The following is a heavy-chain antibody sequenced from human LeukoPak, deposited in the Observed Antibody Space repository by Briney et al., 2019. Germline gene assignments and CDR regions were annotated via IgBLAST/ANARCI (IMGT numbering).Heavy chain of an antibody. J-gene: IGHJ6*03. D-gene: IGHD3-3*01. V-gene: IGHV3-15*01. CDR1: GFTFSNAW. CDR3: GTVNFWSGYYYYYYMDV. Sequence: GGSLRLSCAASGFTFSNAWKSWVRQAPGKGLEWVGRIKSKTDGGTTDYAAPVKGRFTISRDDSKNTLYLQMNSLKTEDTAVYYCGTVNFWSGYYYYYYMDVWGKGTTVTVSS. CDR2: IKSKTDGGTT.